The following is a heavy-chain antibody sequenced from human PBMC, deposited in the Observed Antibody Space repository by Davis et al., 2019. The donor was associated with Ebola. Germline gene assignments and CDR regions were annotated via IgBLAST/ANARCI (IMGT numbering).Heavy chain of an antibody. J-gene: IGHJ3*02. CDR2: TYYSSKWYN. CDR3: ARGWLRTGLDI. V-gene: IGHV6-1*01. CDR1: GDSVSSGG. D-gene: IGHD5-24*01. Sequence: PSETLSLTCVISGDSVSSGGWNWIRQSPSRGLEWLGRTYYSSKWYNDYAVSVKSRITINPDTSKNQFSLQLNSVTPEDTAVYYCARGWLRTGLDIWGQGTMVIVSS.